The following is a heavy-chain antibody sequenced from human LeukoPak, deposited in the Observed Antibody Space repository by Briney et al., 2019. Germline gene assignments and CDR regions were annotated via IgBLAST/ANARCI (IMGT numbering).Heavy chain of an antibody. Sequence: SLRLSCAASGFTXSSYWMNWARQAPGKGLEWVASINHNGNVNYYVDSVKGRFTISRDNAKNSLYPQMSNLRAQDTAVYFCSRGGGFDVWGQGATVTVSS. V-gene: IGHV3-7*03. CDR1: GFTXSSYW. D-gene: IGHD2-15*01. CDR2: INHNGNVN. J-gene: IGHJ6*02. CDR3: SRGGGFDV.